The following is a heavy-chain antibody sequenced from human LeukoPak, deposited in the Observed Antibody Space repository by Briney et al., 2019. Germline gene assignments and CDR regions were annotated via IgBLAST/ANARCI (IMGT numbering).Heavy chain of an antibody. D-gene: IGHD5-18*01. CDR3: AKDIRRGYNFGYDQFAY. V-gene: IGHV3-30*02. J-gene: IGHJ4*02. CDR1: GFIFKNYG. Sequence: GGSLRLSCAASGFIFKNYGMHWARQAPGKGLEWLAFIEYNGATKDYADSVKGRFTISRDNSRNTVSLQMNSLRAEDTALYYCAKDIRRGYNFGYDQFAYWGQGILVTVSS. CDR2: IEYNGATK.